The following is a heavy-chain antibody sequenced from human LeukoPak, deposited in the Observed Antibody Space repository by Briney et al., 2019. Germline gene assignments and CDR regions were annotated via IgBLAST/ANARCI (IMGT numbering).Heavy chain of an antibody. J-gene: IGHJ4*02. CDR2: ISYDGSNK. CDR3: AKERPGYSSSWNYYFDY. D-gene: IGHD6-13*01. V-gene: IGHV3-30*18. Sequence: PGGSLRLSCAASGFTFSSYGMHWVRQAPGKGLEWVAVISYDGSNKYYADSVKGRFTISRDNSKNTLYLQMNSLRAEDTAVYYCAKERPGYSSSWNYYFDYWGQGTLVTVSS. CDR1: GFTFSSYG.